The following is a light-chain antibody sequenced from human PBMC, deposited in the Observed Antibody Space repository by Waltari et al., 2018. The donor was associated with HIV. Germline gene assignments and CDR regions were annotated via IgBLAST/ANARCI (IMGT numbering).Light chain of an antibody. CDR2: RNN. J-gene: IGLJ3*02. CDR3: AAWDDSLSGG. CDR1: SSNIGSNY. V-gene: IGLV1-47*01. Sequence: QSVLTQPPSASGPPGQRVTISCSGSSSNIGSNYVYWYQQLPGTAPKLLIYRNNQRPSGVPDRFSGSKSGTSASLAISGLRSEDEADYYCAAWDDSLSGGFGGGTKLTVL.